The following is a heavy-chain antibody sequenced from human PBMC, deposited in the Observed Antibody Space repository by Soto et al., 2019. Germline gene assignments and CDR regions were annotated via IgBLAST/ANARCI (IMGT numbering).Heavy chain of an antibody. CDR2: IIVGSHKT. V-gene: IGHV1-58*02. J-gene: IGHJ3*02. CDR1: GFTFSSSA. Sequence: SVKVSCKTSGFTFSSSAIQWVRQAPGQRLEWIGWIIVGSHKTNYAQEVQERITITRDMSTSTAYMELSSLRSEETAVYYCAAELYSGGSCCSFDICGQGTMVTVSS. D-gene: IGHD2-15*01. CDR3: AAELYSGGSCCSFDI.